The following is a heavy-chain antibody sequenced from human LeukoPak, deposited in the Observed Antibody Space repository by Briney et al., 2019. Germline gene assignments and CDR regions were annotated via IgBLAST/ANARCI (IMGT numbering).Heavy chain of an antibody. CDR1: GDSFSSNSVT. Sequence: SQTLSLTCAISGDSFSSNSVTWNWIRQSPSRGLEWLGRTYYRSTWYNDYAVSVRGRITVNPDTSRNQFSLHLNSVTPEDTAVYYCARRLTQYDCFDPWGQGILVTVSS. CDR3: ARRLTQYDCFDP. D-gene: IGHD2-2*01. CDR2: TYYRSTWYN. V-gene: IGHV6-1*01. J-gene: IGHJ5*02.